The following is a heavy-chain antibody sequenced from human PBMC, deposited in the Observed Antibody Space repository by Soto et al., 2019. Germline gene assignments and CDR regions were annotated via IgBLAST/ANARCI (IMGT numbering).Heavy chain of an antibody. CDR3: TTDGGSDWSGAHY. J-gene: IGHJ4*02. Sequence: EVQLVESGGGLVKPGGSLRLSCAASGFTFTNAWMNWVRQTPGKGLEWVGRVRSKTDGGTADYSAPVKGRFTISRDESKDTLNLQMNSLETEDTGLYYCTTDGGSDWSGAHYWGQGTLVTVSP. D-gene: IGHD6-19*01. CDR2: VRSKTDGGTA. V-gene: IGHV3-15*07. CDR1: GFTFTNAW.